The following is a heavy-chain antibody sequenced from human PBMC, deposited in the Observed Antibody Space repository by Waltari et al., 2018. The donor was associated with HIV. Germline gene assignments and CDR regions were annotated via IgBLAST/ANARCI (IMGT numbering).Heavy chain of an antibody. J-gene: IGHJ4*02. Sequence: EIQLLASGGGLVQQGGSLRISCSASGFILDNHGMSWVRQVRGKGLEWVSAIGGIGATIYYADSVKGRFTVSRDNSKNTLYLQMHSLRVEDTAVYYCTKLTDSATTDWGQGTPVTVSS. CDR3: TKLTDSATTD. V-gene: IGHV3-23*01. CDR2: IGGIGATI. D-gene: IGHD1-26*01. CDR1: GFILDNHG.